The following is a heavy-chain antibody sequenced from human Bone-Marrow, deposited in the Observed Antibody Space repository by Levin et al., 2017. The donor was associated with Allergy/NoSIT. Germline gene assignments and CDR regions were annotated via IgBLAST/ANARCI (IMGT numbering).Heavy chain of an antibody. V-gene: IGHV3-11*01. Sequence: GGSLRLSCAASGFTFSDYYMSWIRQAPGKGLEWVSYISSSGSTIYYADSVKGRFTISRDNAKNSLYLQMNSLRAEDTAVYYCARDRYSYGYSDYYYYYGMDVWGQGTTVTVSS. D-gene: IGHD5-18*01. J-gene: IGHJ6*02. CDR2: ISSSGSTI. CDR3: ARDRYSYGYSDYYYYYGMDV. CDR1: GFTFSDYY.